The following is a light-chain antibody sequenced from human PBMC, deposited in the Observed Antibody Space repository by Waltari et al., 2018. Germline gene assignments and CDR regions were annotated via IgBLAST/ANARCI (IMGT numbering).Light chain of an antibody. Sequence: QSALTQPASVYGSPGQPITISCTGTSSDVGGFNHISWYQQLPAKTPKLIISEVSNRPSGVSDRFSGSKSGNTASLTISGLQAEDEADYYCTSYTSISTRVFGGGTKLTVL. V-gene: IGLV2-14*01. CDR3: TSYTSISTRV. CDR1: SSDVGGFNH. CDR2: EVS. J-gene: IGLJ3*02.